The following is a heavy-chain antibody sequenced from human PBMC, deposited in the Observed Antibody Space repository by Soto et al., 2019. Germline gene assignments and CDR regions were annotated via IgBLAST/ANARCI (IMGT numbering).Heavy chain of an antibody. Sequence: PGGSLRLTCAASGFSLRVFWMHWERLASGRGLAWVVGIFTELSTTYYADSVKGRFTISRDNAKSTFYLQMNSLRDEDTAVYYCVRGNTGYGNFDSWGQGTLVTVSS. V-gene: IGHV3-74*01. D-gene: IGHD5-12*01. CDR3: VRGNTGYGNFDS. J-gene: IGHJ4*02. CDR2: IFTELSTT. CDR1: GFSLRVFW.